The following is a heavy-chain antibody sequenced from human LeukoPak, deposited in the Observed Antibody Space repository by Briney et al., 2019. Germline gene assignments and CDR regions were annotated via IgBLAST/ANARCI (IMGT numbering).Heavy chain of an antibody. CDR2: IIPIFGTA. CDR3: ASPSPYYYDSSGIAYDY. J-gene: IGHJ4*02. V-gene: IGHV1-69*13. CDR1: GYTFTSYG. D-gene: IGHD3-22*01. Sequence: ASVKVSCKASGYTFTSYGISWVRQAPGQGLEWMGGIIPIFGTANYAQKFQGRVTITADESTSTAYMELSSLRSEDTAVYYCASPSPYYYDSSGIAYDYWGQGTLVTVSS.